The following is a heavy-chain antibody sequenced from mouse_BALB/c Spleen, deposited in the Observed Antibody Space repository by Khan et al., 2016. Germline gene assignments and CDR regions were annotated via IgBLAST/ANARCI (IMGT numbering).Heavy chain of an antibody. Sequence: EVQLQESGPGLVKPSQSLSLTCTVTGYSITSGYGWNWIRQFPGNKLEWMGYIRSSGSTNYNPSLKSRISITRDTSKNQFFLQLNSVTTEDTATYYWARTVRIKYWGQGTTLTVSS. J-gene: IGHJ2*01. CDR2: IRSSGST. CDR3: ARTVRIKY. V-gene: IGHV3-1*02. D-gene: IGHD1-1*01. CDR1: GYSITSGYG.